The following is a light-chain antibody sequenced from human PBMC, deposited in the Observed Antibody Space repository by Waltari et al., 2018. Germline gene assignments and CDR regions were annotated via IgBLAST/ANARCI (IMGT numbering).Light chain of an antibody. J-gene: IGLJ3*02. V-gene: IGLV2-11*01. Sequence: QSALTQPRAVSGSPGQSVTISCTGTSSDVGASNHVSWYQQHPGKAPKLMIYGVSKRPSGVPDLFSGSRSGNTASLTISWLQAEDEGDYYCCSYAGTYTVRVFGGGTKVTVL. CDR3: CSYAGTYTVRV. CDR1: SSDVGASNH. CDR2: GVS.